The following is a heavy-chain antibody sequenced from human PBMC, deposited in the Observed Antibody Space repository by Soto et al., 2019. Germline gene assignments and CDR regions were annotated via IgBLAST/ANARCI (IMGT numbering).Heavy chain of an antibody. CDR2: IYHSGSA. Sequence: QVQLQESGPGLVKPSQTLSLTCTVSGGSISSGGHYWNWIRQHPGKGLEWIGYIYHSGSAYYNPSLKSRVTISVDTSQNQFSLKLNSVTAADTAVYYCARRYYYDRSGYYYFDYCGQGTLVTVSS. CDR1: GGSISSGGHY. V-gene: IGHV4-31*03. CDR3: ARRYYYDRSGYYYFDY. D-gene: IGHD3-22*01. J-gene: IGHJ4*02.